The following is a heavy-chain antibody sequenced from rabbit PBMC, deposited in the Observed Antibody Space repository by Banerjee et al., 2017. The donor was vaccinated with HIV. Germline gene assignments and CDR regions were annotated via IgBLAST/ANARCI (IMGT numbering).Heavy chain of an antibody. J-gene: IGHJ4*01. CDR3: ARSTTDGSMGSL. Sequence: QEQLEESGGDLVKPGASLTLTCTASGFSFSSYWMCWVRQAPGKGLEYIGFIDTGGSTYYASWAKGRFTISKTSSTTVTLQMTSLTAADTARYFCARSTTDGSMGSLWGPGTLVTVS. CDR2: IDTGGST. D-gene: IGHD3-1*01. CDR1: GFSFSSYW. V-gene: IGHV1S45*01.